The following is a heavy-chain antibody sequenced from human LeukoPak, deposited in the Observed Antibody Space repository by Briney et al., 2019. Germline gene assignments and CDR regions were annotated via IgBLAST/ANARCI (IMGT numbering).Heavy chain of an antibody. D-gene: IGHD5-18*01. V-gene: IGHV3-7*03. CDR2: IYHDVSEK. Sequence: GGSLRLSCAASGFTFCNYWMNWVRQGPGTGLERGALIYHDVSEKNYVDSVKGRFTISRDNAKNSLYLQMNSLRAEDTAVYYCARDRAMDDFWGQGTLVAVSS. CDR3: ARDRAMDDF. J-gene: IGHJ4*02. CDR1: GFTFCNYW.